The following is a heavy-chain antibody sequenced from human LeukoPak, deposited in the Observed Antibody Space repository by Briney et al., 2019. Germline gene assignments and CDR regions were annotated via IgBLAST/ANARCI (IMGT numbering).Heavy chain of an antibody. CDR1: GFTFSNYV. J-gene: IGHJ4*02. D-gene: IGHD6-19*01. CDR2: ISGSGDST. CDR3: AKVRAPSGWFNSDY. Sequence: PGGSLRLSCAASGFTFSNYVMSWVRQDPGKGLEWVSGISGSGDSTYYADSVKGRFTISRDNSKNTLYLQMNSLRVEDTAAYYCAKVRAPSGWFNSDYWGQGTLVTVSS. V-gene: IGHV3-23*01.